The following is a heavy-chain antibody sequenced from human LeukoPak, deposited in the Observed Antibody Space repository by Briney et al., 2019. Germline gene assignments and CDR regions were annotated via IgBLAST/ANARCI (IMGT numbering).Heavy chain of an antibody. J-gene: IGHJ5*02. Sequence: SEALSLTCNFSGGSFGNYYWNWIRQSAGRGLEGIGYIYSSGSTNSNPPLKTHVPIQVVPSKDQFSLRLNSVTAAGTAVYFCARQGYSDYGVWLDPWGQEIAVIVSS. V-gene: IGHV4-59*08. D-gene: IGHD4/OR15-4a*01. CDR1: GGSFGNYY. CDR2: IYSSGST. CDR3: ARQGYSDYGVWLDP.